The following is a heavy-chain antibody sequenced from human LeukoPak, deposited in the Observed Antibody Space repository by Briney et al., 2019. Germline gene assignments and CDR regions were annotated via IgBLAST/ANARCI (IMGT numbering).Heavy chain of an antibody. D-gene: IGHD3-16*01. CDR3: ARVKRGATFFPLLDY. J-gene: IGHJ4*02. Sequence: GGSLRLSCAASGFTFSSYSMNWVRQAPGKGLEWVSSISSSSSYIYYADSVKGRFTISRDNAKNSLYLQMNSLRAEGTAVYYCARVKRGATFFPLLDYWGQGTLVTVSS. CDR1: GFTFSSYS. CDR2: ISSSSSYI. V-gene: IGHV3-21*01.